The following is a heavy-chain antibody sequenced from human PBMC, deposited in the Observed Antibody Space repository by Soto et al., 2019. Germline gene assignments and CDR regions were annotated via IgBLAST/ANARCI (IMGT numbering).Heavy chain of an antibody. D-gene: IGHD3-10*01. J-gene: IGHJ4*02. Sequence: GGSLRLSCAASGFTFSVYWMDWVRHPPGKGLVWVARINVDGSNTGYADSVKGRFTISRDNAKNTVFLQMNSLRAEDTAVYYCARGLRDYWGQGTLVTVSS. CDR1: GFTFSVYW. CDR3: ARGLRDY. CDR2: INVDGSNT. V-gene: IGHV3-74*01.